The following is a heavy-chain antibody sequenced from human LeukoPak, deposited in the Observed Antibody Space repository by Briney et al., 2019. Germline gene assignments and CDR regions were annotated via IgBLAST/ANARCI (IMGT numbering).Heavy chain of an antibody. D-gene: IGHD5-18*01. J-gene: IGHJ6*02. CDR1: GFSLSTGGVG. CDR3: AHRPGYSYGPTDYYYYGMDV. V-gene: IGHV2-5*02. Sequence: SGPTLVKPTQTLTLTCSFSGFSLSTGGVGVGWIRQPPGKALEWLALIYWDDDKRYSPSLKSRLTITKDTSKNQVVLTMTNMDPVDTATYYCAHRPGYSYGPTDYYYYGMDVWGQGTTVTVSS. CDR2: IYWDDDK.